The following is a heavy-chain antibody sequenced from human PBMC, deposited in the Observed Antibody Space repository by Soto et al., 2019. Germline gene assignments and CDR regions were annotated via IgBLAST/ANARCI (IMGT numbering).Heavy chain of an antibody. D-gene: IGHD5-18*01. V-gene: IGHV4-34*01. CDR2: INHSGST. J-gene: IGHJ4*02. CDR1: GGSFSGYY. CDR3: ARGGYSYGY. Sequence: SETLSLSCAVYGGSFSGYYWSWIRQPPGKGLEWIGEINHSGSTNYNPSLKSRVTISVDTSKNQFSLKLSSVTAADTAVYYCARGGYSYGYWGQGTLVTVSS.